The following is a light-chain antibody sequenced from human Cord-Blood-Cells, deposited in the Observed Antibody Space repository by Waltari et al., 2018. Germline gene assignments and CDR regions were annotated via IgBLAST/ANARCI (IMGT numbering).Light chain of an antibody. CDR2: EGS. CDR1: SSDVGSYNL. CDR3: CSDAGSSTWV. J-gene: IGLJ3*02. Sequence: QSALTQPASVSGSPGQSITISCTGTSSDVGSYNLVSWYQQHPGKAPKLMIYEGSKRPSGVSNRVAGSKSGNTASLTTSGLQAEDEADYYCCSDAGSSTWVFGGGTKLTVL. V-gene: IGLV2-23*01.